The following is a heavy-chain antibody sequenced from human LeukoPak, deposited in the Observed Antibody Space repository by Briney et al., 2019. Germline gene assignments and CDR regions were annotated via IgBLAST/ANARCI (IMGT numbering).Heavy chain of an antibody. V-gene: IGHV3-48*01. CDR3: AGPLGSPYFHH. Sequence: QAGGSLRLSCAASGFSFSSSGMNWVRQAPGKGLEWVSYIDTSSATKNYADSVKGRFTISRDNAKNSLYLQKNSLRVEDTAVYYCAGPLGSPYFHHWGQGTLVTVSS. CDR1: GFSFSSSG. D-gene: IGHD3-10*01. CDR2: IDTSSATK. J-gene: IGHJ1*01.